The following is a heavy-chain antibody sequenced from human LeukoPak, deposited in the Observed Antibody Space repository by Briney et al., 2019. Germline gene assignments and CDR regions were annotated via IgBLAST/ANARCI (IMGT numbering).Heavy chain of an antibody. D-gene: IGHD5-18*01. CDR3: ARDLGVMVRSFDI. J-gene: IGHJ3*02. V-gene: IGHV4-59*01. CDR2: IYYSGST. CDR1: GGSISSYY. Sequence: PSETLSLTCTVSGGSISSYYGSWIRQPPGKRLEWIGYIYYSGSTSYNPSLKSRVTISVDTSKNQISLKLSSVTAADTAVYYCARDLGVMVRSFDIWGQGTMVTVSS.